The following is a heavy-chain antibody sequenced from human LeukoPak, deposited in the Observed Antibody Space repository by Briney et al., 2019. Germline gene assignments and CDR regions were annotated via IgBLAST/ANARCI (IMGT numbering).Heavy chain of an antibody. Sequence: GGSLRLSCAASGFAFSSSSMNWVRQAPGKGLEWISYNSSDSNIIYYADSVKGRFTISRDNAKNALYLQMNSLRAEDTAVYYCARTFDYWGQGTLVTVSS. CDR3: ARTFDY. CDR2: NSSDSNII. J-gene: IGHJ4*02. CDR1: GFAFSSSS. V-gene: IGHV3-48*04.